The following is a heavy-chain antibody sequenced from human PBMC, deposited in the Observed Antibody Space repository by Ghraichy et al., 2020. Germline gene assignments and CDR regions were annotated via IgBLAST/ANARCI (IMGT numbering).Heavy chain of an antibody. Sequence: ASVKVSCKASGYTFTSYGISWVRQAPGQGLEWMGWISAYNGNTNYAQKLQGRVTMTTDTSTSTAYMELRSLRSDDTAVYYCARRSIVVVITQTDAFDIWGQGTMVTVSS. V-gene: IGHV1-18*04. CDR3: ARRSIVVVITQTDAFDI. J-gene: IGHJ3*02. CDR2: ISAYNGNT. D-gene: IGHD3-22*01. CDR1: GYTFTSYG.